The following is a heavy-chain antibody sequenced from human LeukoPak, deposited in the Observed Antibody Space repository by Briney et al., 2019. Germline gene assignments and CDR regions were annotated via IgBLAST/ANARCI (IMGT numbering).Heavy chain of an antibody. V-gene: IGHV1-18*01. CDR3: ARRGIGATVFFDY. CDR1: GYTFTSYG. J-gene: IGHJ4*02. D-gene: IGHD1-26*01. Sequence: ASVKVACKASGYTFTSYGISWVRQAPGQGLEWMGWISGYNGNTNYAQKFQGRVTITRNTSISTAYMELSSLRSEDTAVYYCARRGIGATVFFDYWGQGTLVTVSS. CDR2: ISGYNGNT.